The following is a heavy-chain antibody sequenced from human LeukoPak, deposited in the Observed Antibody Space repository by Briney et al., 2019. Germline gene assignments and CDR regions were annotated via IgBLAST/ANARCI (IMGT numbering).Heavy chain of an antibody. V-gene: IGHV1-46*01. D-gene: IGHD3-16*01. J-gene: IGHJ4*02. CDR1: GYTFTSYY. Sequence: GASVKVSCKASGYTFTSYYMNWVRQAPGQGLEWVGIINPSDGSTTYAQKFQGRVTMTRDTSTSTVYMEPSSLRSEDTAVYYCARHQGAGECPFDYWGQGTLVTVSS. CDR3: ARHQGAGECPFDY. CDR2: INPSDGST.